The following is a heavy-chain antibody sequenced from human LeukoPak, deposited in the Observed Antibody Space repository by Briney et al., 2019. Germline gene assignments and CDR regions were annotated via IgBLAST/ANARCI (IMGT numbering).Heavy chain of an antibody. J-gene: IGHJ6*03. D-gene: IGHD4/OR15-4a*01. CDR1: GGSISSSSYY. CDR2: IYYSGST. CDR3: ARAVRPNYYYYYYMDV. V-gene: IGHV4-39*01. Sequence: SETLSLTCTVSGGSISSSSYYWGWIRQPPGKGLEWIGSIYYSGSTYYNPSLKSRVTISVDTSKNQFSLKLSSVTAADTAVYYCARAVRPNYYYYYYMDVWGKGTTVTISS.